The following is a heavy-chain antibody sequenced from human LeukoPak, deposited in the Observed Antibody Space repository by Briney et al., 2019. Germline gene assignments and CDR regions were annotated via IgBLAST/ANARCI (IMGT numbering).Heavy chain of an antibody. J-gene: IGHJ4*02. D-gene: IGHD3-22*01. CDR1: GFLFNSFA. CDR3: AKSALAAGVAHYYDSSGSFDY. Sequence: GGSLRLSCAASGFLFNSFAMSWVRPAPGKGLEWVSTFSGSGSRTSYADSVKGRFTISRDNSKNTLYLQMKSLRAEDTAVYYCAKSALAAGVAHYYDSSGSFDYWGQGTLVTVSS. V-gene: IGHV3-23*01. CDR2: FSGSGSRT.